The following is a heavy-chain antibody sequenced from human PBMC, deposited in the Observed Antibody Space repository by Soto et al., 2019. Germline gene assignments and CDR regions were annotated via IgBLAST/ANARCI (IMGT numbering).Heavy chain of an antibody. Sequence: GESLKISWKGSGYSFTSYWIGWVRQMPGKGLEWMGIIYNGDSDTRYSPSFQGQVTISADTSISTAYLQWSSLKASDTAMYYCARLGEVAAIPYYGMDXWGKGTTVTASX. D-gene: IGHD2-15*01. CDR2: IYNGDSDT. CDR1: GYSFTSYW. V-gene: IGHV5-51*01. J-gene: IGHJ6*04. CDR3: ARLGEVAAIPYYGMDX.